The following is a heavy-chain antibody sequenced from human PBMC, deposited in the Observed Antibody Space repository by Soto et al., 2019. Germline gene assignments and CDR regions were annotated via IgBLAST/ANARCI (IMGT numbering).Heavy chain of an antibody. J-gene: IGHJ4*02. CDR3: ARDYSSAWYNYFDY. CDR1: GFTFSSYW. D-gene: IGHD6-19*01. V-gene: IGHV3-74*01. CDR2: INSDGSST. Sequence: GGSLRLSCAASGFTFSSYWMHWVRQAPGKGLVWVSRINSDGSSTSYADSVKGRFTISRDNAKNTLYLQMNSLRAEDTVVYYCARDYSSAWYNYFDYWGQGTLVTVSS.